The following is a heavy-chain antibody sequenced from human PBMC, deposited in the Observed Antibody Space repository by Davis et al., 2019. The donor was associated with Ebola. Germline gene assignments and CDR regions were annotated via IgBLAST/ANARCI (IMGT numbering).Heavy chain of an antibody. CDR1: GFTFSSYS. Sequence: GESLKISCGASGFTFSSYSMYWVRQAPGKGLEWVSYISSSSNTMYYADSVRGRFTISRDNAKNSLYLQMNSLRDEDTAVYYCARDIRFLESYFDYWGQGTLVTVSS. CDR3: ARDIRFLESYFDY. V-gene: IGHV3-48*02. D-gene: IGHD3-3*01. J-gene: IGHJ4*02. CDR2: ISSSSNTM.